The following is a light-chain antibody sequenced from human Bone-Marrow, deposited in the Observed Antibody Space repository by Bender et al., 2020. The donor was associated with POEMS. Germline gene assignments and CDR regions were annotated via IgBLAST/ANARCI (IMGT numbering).Light chain of an antibody. CDR2: EGT. J-gene: IGLJ3*02. V-gene: IGLV2-23*01. Sequence: QSALTQPASVSGSPGQSITISCTGTSNDVGNYNLVSWYQQHPGKAPKLMIYEGTKRPSGVSNRFSGSKSGNTASLTISGLQAEDEGDYYCQSYDNSLGGWVFGGGTKLTVL. CDR3: QSYDNSLGGWV. CDR1: SNDVGNYNL.